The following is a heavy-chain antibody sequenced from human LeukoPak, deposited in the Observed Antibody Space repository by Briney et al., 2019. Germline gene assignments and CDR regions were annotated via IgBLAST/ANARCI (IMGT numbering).Heavy chain of an antibody. Sequence: QPSETLSLTCTVSGGSFNNYYWSWVRQAPGKGLEWVSYISSSSSTIYYADSVKGRFTISRDNAKNSLYLQMNSLRDEDTAVYYCARDFENGDFAFDIWGQGTMVTVSS. CDR3: ARDFENGDFAFDI. V-gene: IGHV3-48*02. J-gene: IGHJ3*02. D-gene: IGHD4-17*01. CDR2: ISSSSSTI. CDR1: GGSFNNYY.